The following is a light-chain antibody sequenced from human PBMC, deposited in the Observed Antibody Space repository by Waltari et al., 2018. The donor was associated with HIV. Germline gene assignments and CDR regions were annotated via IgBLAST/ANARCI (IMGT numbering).Light chain of an antibody. CDR1: QSVRNY. J-gene: IGKJ5*01. CDR3: QQRSNWIT. CDR2: DSS. Sequence: ENVLTQSPATLSLSPGERDTLSCRASQSVRNYLAWFQQKPGQPPRLLIYDSSNRATGVPDRFSGSGSGTDFTLTISNLEPEDFAVYYCQQRSNWITFGQGTRLEIK. V-gene: IGKV3-11*01.